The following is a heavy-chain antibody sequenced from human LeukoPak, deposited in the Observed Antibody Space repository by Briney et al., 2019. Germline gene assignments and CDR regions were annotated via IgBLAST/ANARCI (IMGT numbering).Heavy chain of an antibody. CDR2: IIPIFGTA. Sequence: SVKVSCKASGGTFSSYAISWVRQAPGQGLEWMGGIIPIFGTANYAQKFQGRVTITADESTSTAYMELSSLRSEDTAVYYCARGGYSSSWTDYYYYYMDVWGKGTTVTISS. CDR1: GGTFSSYA. CDR3: ARGGYSSSWTDYYYYYMDV. J-gene: IGHJ6*03. V-gene: IGHV1-69*13. D-gene: IGHD6-13*01.